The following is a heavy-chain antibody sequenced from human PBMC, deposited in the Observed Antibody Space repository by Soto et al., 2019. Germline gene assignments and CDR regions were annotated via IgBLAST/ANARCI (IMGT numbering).Heavy chain of an antibody. J-gene: IGHJ4*02. V-gene: IGHV3-23*01. D-gene: IGHD5-12*01. CDR2: ISGSGGST. Sequence: GGSLRLSCAASGFTFSSYAMSWVRQAPGKGLEWVSAISGSGGSTYYADSVKGRFTISRDNSKNTLYLQMNSLRAEDTAVYYCAKGTSVIVARPYYFDYWGQGTLVTVSS. CDR3: AKGTSVIVARPYYFDY. CDR1: GFTFSSYA.